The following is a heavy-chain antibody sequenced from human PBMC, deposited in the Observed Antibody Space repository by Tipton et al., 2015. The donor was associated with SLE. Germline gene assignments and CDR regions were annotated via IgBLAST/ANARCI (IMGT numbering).Heavy chain of an antibody. D-gene: IGHD3-10*01. J-gene: IGHJ6*02. CDR1: GFSSSDYW. CDR3: GRGLYSESSVGMDV. Sequence: GSLRLSCAASGFSSSDYWMHWVRQTPGKGLVWLSRINSYGSITYFADSVKGRFAISRDNAKKTLYLQMNFLRVEDTAVYYCGRGLYSESSVGMDVWGQGTTVTVSS. CDR2: INSYGSIT. V-gene: IGHV3-74*01.